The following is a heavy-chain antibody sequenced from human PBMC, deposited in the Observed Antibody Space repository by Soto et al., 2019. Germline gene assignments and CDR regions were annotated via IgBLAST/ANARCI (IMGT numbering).Heavy chain of an antibody. CDR3: ARAPYYHDSSGYYYTFDY. V-gene: IGHV3-48*02. J-gene: IGHJ4*02. CDR1: GFTFSSYS. Sequence: EGSLRLSCAASGFTFSSYSMNWVRQAPGKGLEWVSYISSSSTTIYNADSVKGRFTISRDNAKNSLYPQMNSLRDEDTAVYYCARAPYYHDSSGYYYTFDYWGKCTLVTVSS. D-gene: IGHD3-22*01. CDR2: ISSSSTTI.